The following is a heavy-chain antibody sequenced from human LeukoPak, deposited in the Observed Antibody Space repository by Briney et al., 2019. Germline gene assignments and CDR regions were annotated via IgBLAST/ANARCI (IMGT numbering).Heavy chain of an antibody. Sequence: ASVKVSCKASGYTFTSYDINWVRQATGQGLEWMGWMNPNSGNTGYAQKFQGRVTMTRNTSISTAYMELSSLRSEDTAVYYCARGVVGYYYDSSGYPRRGFDYWGQGTLVTVSS. D-gene: IGHD3-22*01. CDR2: MNPNSGNT. J-gene: IGHJ4*02. CDR1: GYTFTSYD. V-gene: IGHV1-8*01. CDR3: ARGVVGYYYDSSGYPRRGFDY.